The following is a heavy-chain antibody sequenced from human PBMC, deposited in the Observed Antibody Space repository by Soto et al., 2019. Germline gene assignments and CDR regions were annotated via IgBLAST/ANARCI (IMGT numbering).Heavy chain of an antibody. CDR1: GGSISSYY. D-gene: IGHD3-16*02. J-gene: IGHJ3*02. V-gene: IGHV4-4*07. CDR3: ARDGYYDYVWGSYRYGAFDI. CDR2: IYTSGGT. Sequence: SETLSLTCTVSGGSISSYYWSWIRQPAGKGLEWIGRIYTSGGTNYNPSLKSRVTMSVDTSKNQFSLKLSSVTAADTAVYYCARDGYYDYVWGSYRYGAFDIWGQGTMVTVSS.